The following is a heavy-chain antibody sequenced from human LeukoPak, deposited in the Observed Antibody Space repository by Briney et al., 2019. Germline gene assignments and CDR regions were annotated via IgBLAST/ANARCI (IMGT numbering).Heavy chain of an antibody. Sequence: ASMKVSCKASGYTFTGYYMHRVRQAPGQGLEWMGWINPNSGGTNYAQKFQGWVTMTRDTSISAAYMELSRLRSDDTAVYYCAREHTYLFDYWGQGTLVTVSS. D-gene: IGHD2-21*01. V-gene: IGHV1-2*04. CDR1: GYTFTGYY. CDR2: INPNSGGT. J-gene: IGHJ4*02. CDR3: AREHTYLFDY.